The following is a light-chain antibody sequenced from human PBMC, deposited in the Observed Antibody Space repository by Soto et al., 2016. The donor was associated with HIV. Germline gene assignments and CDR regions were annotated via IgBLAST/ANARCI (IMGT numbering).Light chain of an antibody. CDR2: GKN. CDR3: NSRYTSDSHHYV. V-gene: IGLV3-19*01. Sequence: SSELTQDPAVSVALGQTVRITCQGDSLRNSYANWYHQKPGQAPILLIYGKNNRPSGIPDRFSGSSSGNIVSLTISGAQAEDEADYYCNSRYTSDSHHYVFGTGTKVTV. J-gene: IGLJ1*01. CDR1: SLRNSY.